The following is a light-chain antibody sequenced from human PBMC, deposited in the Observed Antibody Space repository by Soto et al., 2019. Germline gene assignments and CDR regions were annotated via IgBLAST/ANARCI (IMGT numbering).Light chain of an antibody. J-gene: IGLJ3*02. CDR1: SYNVGKNL. CDR3: AAWDDSLSAGV. Sequence: QTVVTQPPSASGTPGQRVTISCSGGSYNVGKNLVYWYQQRPGTAPKLIIFKSNQRPSGVPDRFSGSNSGSSASLAISGLRSEDEADYFCAAWDDSLSAGVFGGGTKLTVL. CDR2: KSN. V-gene: IGLV1-47*01.